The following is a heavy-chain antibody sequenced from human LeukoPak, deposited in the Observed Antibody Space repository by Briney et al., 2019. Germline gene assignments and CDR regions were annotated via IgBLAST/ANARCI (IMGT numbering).Heavy chain of an antibody. CDR2: ISSFDSTT. V-gene: IGHV3-48*03. J-gene: IGHJ4*02. Sequence: PGGSLRPSCVASGFTFSDYAMNWVRQAPGKGLEWVSYISSFDSTTDYADSVKGRFTISRDNAKNSLYLQMNSLRAEDTAVYYCARTGSSSCSWPPGYWGQGTLVTVSS. CDR1: GFTFSDYA. CDR3: ARTGSSSCSWPPGY. D-gene: IGHD6-6*01.